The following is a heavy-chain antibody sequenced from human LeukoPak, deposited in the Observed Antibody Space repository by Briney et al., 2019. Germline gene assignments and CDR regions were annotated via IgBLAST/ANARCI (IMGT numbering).Heavy chain of an antibody. D-gene: IGHD1-7*01. CDR3: ASPWQTNAFDI. J-gene: IGHJ3*02. Sequence: GGSLRLSCAASGFTFSNYAMRWVRQAPGKGLEWVSIIYSGGSTYYADSVKGRFTISRDKSKNTLYLQMNSLRPEDTAVYYCASPWQTNAFDIWGQGTMVTVSS. CDR1: GFTFSNYA. V-gene: IGHV3-53*01. CDR2: IYSGGST.